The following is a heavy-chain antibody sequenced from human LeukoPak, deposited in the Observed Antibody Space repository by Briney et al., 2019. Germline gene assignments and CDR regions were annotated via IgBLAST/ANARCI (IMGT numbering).Heavy chain of an antibody. Sequence: SETLSLTCAVYGGSLSGYYWSWIRQPPGKGLEWIGEINHSGSTNYNPSLKSRVTISVDTSKNQFSLKLSSVTAADTAVYYCARGLITMVRGVTKKGDHFDYWGQGTLVTVSS. D-gene: IGHD3-10*01. V-gene: IGHV4-34*01. CDR1: GGSLSGYY. CDR2: INHSGST. J-gene: IGHJ4*02. CDR3: ARGLITMVRGVTKKGDHFDY.